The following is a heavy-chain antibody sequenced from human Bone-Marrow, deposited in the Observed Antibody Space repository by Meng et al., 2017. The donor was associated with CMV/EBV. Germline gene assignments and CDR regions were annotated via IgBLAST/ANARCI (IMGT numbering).Heavy chain of an antibody. CDR2: IRYDGSNK. Sequence: GESLKISCAASGFTFSSYGMHWVRQAPGKGLEWVAFIRYDGSNKYYADSVKGRFTISRDNSKNTLYLQMNSLRAEDTAVYYCAREGYSSSWPNWFDPWGQGNRVTGAS. V-gene: IGHV3-30*02. D-gene: IGHD6-13*01. J-gene: IGHJ5*02. CDR1: GFTFSSYG. CDR3: AREGYSSSWPNWFDP.